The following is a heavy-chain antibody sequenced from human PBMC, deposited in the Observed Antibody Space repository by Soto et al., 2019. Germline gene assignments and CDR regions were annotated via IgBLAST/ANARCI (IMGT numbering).Heavy chain of an antibody. J-gene: IGHJ4*02. CDR3: ARDIIYGDPPGGFDY. D-gene: IGHD4-17*01. CDR1: GFTFSSYA. Sequence: GGSLRLSCAASGFTFSSYAMHWVRQAPGKGLEWVAVISYDGSNKYYADSVKGRITISRDNSKNTLYLQMNSLRAEDTAVYYCARDIIYGDPPGGFDYWGQGTLVTVSS. V-gene: IGHV3-30-3*01. CDR2: ISYDGSNK.